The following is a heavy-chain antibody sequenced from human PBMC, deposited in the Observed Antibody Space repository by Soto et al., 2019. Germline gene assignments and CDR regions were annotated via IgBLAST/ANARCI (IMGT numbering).Heavy chain of an antibody. V-gene: IGHV3-7*01. J-gene: IGHJ4*02. CDR3: ARDFGVQELDY. CDR1: GFTFSSFW. Sequence: PGESLRPSCAASGFTFSSFWITWVRQAPGKGLEWVANINQDGSEKHYVDSVKGRFTLSRDNAENSVYLQMNSLRADDTAVYYCARDFGVQELDYWGQGTLVTVSS. CDR2: INQDGSEK. D-gene: IGHD3-3*01.